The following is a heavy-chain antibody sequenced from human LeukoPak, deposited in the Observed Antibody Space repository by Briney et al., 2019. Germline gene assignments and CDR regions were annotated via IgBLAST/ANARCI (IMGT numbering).Heavy chain of an antibody. CDR1: GYSISSGYY. V-gene: IGHV4-61*01. D-gene: IGHD5-24*01. CDR3: ARDGATGKYDF. J-gene: IGHJ4*02. CDR2: IYYSGNA. Sequence: SQTLSLTCTVSGYSISSGYYWSWIRQPPGKGLEWIGYIYYSGNANYNPSLKSRVTISVDTSKNQFSLKLSSVTAADTAVYYCARDGATGKYDFWGQGTLVIVSS.